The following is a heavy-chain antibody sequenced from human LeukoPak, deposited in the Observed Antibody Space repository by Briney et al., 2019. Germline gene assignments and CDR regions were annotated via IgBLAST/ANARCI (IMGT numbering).Heavy chain of an antibody. CDR3: ASDGGGNWFVP. CDR2: IHYSGYT. D-gene: IGHD3-16*01. J-gene: IGHJ5*02. V-gene: IGHV4-59*01. CDR1: GGSIGSLY. Sequence: PSETLSLTCTVSGGSIGSLYWSWIRQSPGKGLEWIGYIHYSGYTYHNPSLTGRVTISVDVSRNQFSLRLTSVTAADTAIYYCASDGGGNWFVPWGQGTLVTVSS.